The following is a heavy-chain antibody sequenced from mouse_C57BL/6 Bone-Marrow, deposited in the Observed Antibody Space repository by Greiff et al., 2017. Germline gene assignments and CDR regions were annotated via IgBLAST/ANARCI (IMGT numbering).Heavy chain of an antibody. D-gene: IGHD1-1*01. J-gene: IGHJ4*01. V-gene: IGHV1-81*01. CDR2: IYPRSGNT. Sequence: QVQLKQSGAELARPGASVKLSCKASGYTFTSYGISWVKQRTGQGLEWIGEIYPRSGNTYYNEKFKGKATLTADKSSSTAYMELRSLTSEDSAVYFCANYYGSQLRAAMDYWGQGTSVTVSS. CDR1: GYTFTSYG. CDR3: ANYYGSQLRAAMDY.